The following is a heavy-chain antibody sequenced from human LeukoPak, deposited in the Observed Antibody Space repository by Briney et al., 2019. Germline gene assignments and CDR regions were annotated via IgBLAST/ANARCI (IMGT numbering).Heavy chain of an antibody. CDR3: ARGGTYSSGWYNWFDP. J-gene: IGHJ5*02. CDR2: INHSGST. Sequence: SETLSLTCAVSGYSISSGYYWGWTRQPPGKGLEWIGEINHSGSTNYNPSLKSRVTISVDTSKNQFSLKLSSVTAADTAVYYCARGGTYSSGWYNWFDPWGQGTLVTVSS. D-gene: IGHD3-22*01. V-gene: IGHV4-38-2*01. CDR1: GYSISSGYY.